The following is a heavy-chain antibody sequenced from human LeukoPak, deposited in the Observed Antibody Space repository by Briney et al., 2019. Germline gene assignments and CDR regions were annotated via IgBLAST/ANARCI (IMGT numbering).Heavy chain of an antibody. V-gene: IGHV3-30*04. CDR2: ISYDGSNK. D-gene: IGHD6-19*01. CDR1: GFTFSSYA. Sequence: GRSLRLSCAASGFTFSSYAMHWVRQAPGKGLEWVAVISYDGSNKYYADSVKGRFTISRDNSKNTLYLQMNSLRAEDTAVYYCARDIYSGGWYLFDIWGQGTMVTVSS. CDR3: ARDIYSGGWYLFDI. J-gene: IGHJ3*02.